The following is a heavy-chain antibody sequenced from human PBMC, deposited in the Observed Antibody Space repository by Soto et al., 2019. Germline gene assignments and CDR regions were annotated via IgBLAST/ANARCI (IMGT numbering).Heavy chain of an antibody. V-gene: IGHV3-73*02. CDR1: GFTFSGSA. CDR2: IRSKANSYAT. CDR3: TSHQAVVVRTY. J-gene: IGHJ4*02. Sequence: EVQLVESGGGLVQPGGSLKLSCAASGFTFSGSAMHWVRQASGKGLEWVGRIRSKANSYATACAASVKGRFTISRDDSKNTAYLQMNSLKTEDTAVYYCTSHQAVVVRTYWGQGTLVTVSS. D-gene: IGHD2-15*01.